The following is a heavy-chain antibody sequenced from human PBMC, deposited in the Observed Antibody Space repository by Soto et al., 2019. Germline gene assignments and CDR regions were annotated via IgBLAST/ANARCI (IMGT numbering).Heavy chain of an antibody. J-gene: IGHJ4*02. CDR1: GFTFSSYG. D-gene: IGHD3-22*01. Sequence: GGSLSLSSAACGFTFSSYGMHWVRQAPGKGVEWVAVIWYDRSNKYYADSVKGRFTISRDNSKNTLYLQMNSLRAEDTAVYYCARDRGYYDSSGYYYEGGDFDYWGQGTLVTVSS. CDR2: IWYDRSNK. V-gene: IGHV3-33*01. CDR3: ARDRGYYDSSGYYYEGGDFDY.